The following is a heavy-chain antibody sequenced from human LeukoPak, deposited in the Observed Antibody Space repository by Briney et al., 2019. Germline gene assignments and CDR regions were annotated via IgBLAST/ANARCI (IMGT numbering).Heavy chain of an antibody. Sequence: GGSLRLSCAASGFTFSSYAMSWVRQAPGKGLEWVSAISGSCGSTYYADSVKGRFTISRDNSKNMLYLQMNSLSAEDTAVYYCAKGVSSGWLSFDYWGQGTLVTVSS. CDR3: AKGVSSGWLSFDY. D-gene: IGHD6-19*01. CDR2: ISGSCGST. V-gene: IGHV3-23*01. CDR1: GFTFSSYA. J-gene: IGHJ4*02.